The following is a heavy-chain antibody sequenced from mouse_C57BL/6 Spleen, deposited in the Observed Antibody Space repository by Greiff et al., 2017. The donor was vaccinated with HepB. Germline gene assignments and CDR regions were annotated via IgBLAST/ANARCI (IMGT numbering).Heavy chain of an antibody. Sequence: EVKLVESGGGLVKPGGSLKLSCAASGFTFSSYTMSWVRQTPEKRLEWVATISGGGGNTYYPDSVKGRFTISRDNAKNTLYLQMSSLRSEDTALYYCARSYYDYDGDYAMDYWGQGTSVTVSS. CDR2: ISGGGGNT. CDR3: ARSYYDYDGDYAMDY. V-gene: IGHV5-9*01. D-gene: IGHD2-4*01. CDR1: GFTFSSYT. J-gene: IGHJ4*01.